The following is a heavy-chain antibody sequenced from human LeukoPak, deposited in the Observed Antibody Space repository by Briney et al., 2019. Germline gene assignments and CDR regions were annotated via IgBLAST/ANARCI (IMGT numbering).Heavy chain of an antibody. V-gene: IGHV3-23*01. CDR3: AKDGVVIVATGSY. D-gene: IGHD5-12*01. J-gene: IGHJ4*02. CDR2: ISGSGGST. Sequence: GGSLRLSCAASGFTFSSYAMSWVRQAPGKGLEWVSAISGSGGSTYCADSVKGRFTISRDNSKNALYLQMNSLRAEDTAVYYCAKDGVVIVATGSYWGQGTLVTVSS. CDR1: GFTFSSYA.